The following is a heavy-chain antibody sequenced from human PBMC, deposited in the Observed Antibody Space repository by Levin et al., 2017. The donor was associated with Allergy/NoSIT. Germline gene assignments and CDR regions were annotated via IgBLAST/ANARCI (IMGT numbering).Heavy chain of an antibody. J-gene: IGHJ4*02. CDR2: ISGSGGST. D-gene: IGHD3-9*01. V-gene: IGHV3-23*01. CDR3: AKDQEQPYDILTGYAFDY. CDR1: GFTFSSYA. Sequence: GGSLRLSCAASGFTFSSYAMSWVRQAPGKGLEWVSAISGSGGSTYYADSVKGRFTISRDNSKNTLYLQMNSLRAEDTAVYYCAKDQEQPYDILTGYAFDYWGQGTLVTVSS.